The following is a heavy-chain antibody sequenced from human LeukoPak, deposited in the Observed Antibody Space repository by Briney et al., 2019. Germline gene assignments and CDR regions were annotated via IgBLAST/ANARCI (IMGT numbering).Heavy chain of an antibody. Sequence: GGSLRLSCAASGFTFSSYWMIWVRQAPGNGREWVASKKQAGREKYYVDSVKGRFTISRDNAKISLFLQMESLRAGDTDVYYCARDQRGYSYGYLDYWGQGTLVTVSS. CDR1: GFTFSSYW. V-gene: IGHV3-7*01. D-gene: IGHD5-18*01. CDR3: ARDQRGYSYGYLDY. J-gene: IGHJ4*02. CDR2: KKQAGREK.